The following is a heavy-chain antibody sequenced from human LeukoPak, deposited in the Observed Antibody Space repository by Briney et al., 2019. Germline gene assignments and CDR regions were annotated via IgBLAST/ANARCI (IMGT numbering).Heavy chain of an antibody. CDR3: ARDSMDYGDYSFDY. CDR1: GFTFSSYW. D-gene: IGHD4-17*01. V-gene: IGHV3-7*01. J-gene: IGHJ4*02. CDR2: IKQDGSEK. Sequence: LPGGSLRLSCAASGFTFSSYWMSWVRQAPGKGLEWVANIKQDGSEKYYVDSVKGRFTISRDNAKNSLYLQTNSLRAEDTAVYYCARDSMDYGDYSFDYWGQGTLVTVSS.